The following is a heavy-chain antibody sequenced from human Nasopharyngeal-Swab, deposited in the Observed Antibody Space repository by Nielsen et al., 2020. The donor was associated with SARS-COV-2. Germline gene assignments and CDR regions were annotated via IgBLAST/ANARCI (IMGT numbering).Heavy chain of an antibody. CDR1: GGSISSGGYS. D-gene: IGHD6-19*01. J-gene: IGHJ3*02. V-gene: IGHV4-61*08. Sequence: SETLSLTCAVSGGSISSGGYSWSWIRQPPGKGLEWIGRIYTSGSTNYNPSLKSRVTISVDTSKNQFSLKLSSVTAADTAVYYCARERQWLVPDAFDIWGQGTMVTVSS. CDR3: ARERQWLVPDAFDI. CDR2: IYTSGST.